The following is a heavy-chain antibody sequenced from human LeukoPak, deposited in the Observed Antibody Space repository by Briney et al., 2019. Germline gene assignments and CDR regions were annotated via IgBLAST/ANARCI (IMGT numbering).Heavy chain of an antibody. D-gene: IGHD3-3*01. V-gene: IGHV4-34*01. CDR3: ARGRSLTIFGVVISYFDY. Sequence: PSETLSLTCAVYGGSFSGYYWSWIRQPPGKWLEWIGEINHSGSTNYNPSLKSRVTISVDTSKNQFSLKLSSVTAADTAVYYCARGRSLTIFGVVISYFDYWGQGTLVTVSS. CDR2: INHSGST. J-gene: IGHJ4*02. CDR1: GGSFSGYY.